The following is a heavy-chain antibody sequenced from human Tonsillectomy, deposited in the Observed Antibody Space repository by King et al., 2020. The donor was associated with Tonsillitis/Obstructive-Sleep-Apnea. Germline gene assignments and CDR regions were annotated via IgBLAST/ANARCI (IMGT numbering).Heavy chain of an antibody. CDR1: GHSIRSSSYY. Sequence: QLQESGPGLVKPSETLSLTCTVSGHSIRSSSYYWGWIRQPPGKGLEWIGTIYYTGSTYYNPSLKSRVTISVDTSKNQFSLKLSSVTAADTAVYSCARHVRDGYGTNFDYGGQGTLVTVSS. CDR2: IYYTGST. V-gene: IGHV4-39*01. D-gene: IGHD5-24*01. J-gene: IGHJ4*02. CDR3: ARHVRDGYGTNFDY.